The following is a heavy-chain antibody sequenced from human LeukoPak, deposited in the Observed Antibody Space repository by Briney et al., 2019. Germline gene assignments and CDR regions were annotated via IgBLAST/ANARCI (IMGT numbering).Heavy chain of an antibody. D-gene: IGHD6-6*01. V-gene: IGHV3-11*01. J-gene: IGHJ4*02. CDR1: GFTFSDYY. CDR3: ARDQNSQAAPKETGFDY. Sequence: PGGSLRLSCAASGFTFSDYYMSWIRQAPGKGLEWVSYISSSGSTIYYADSVKGRFTISRDNAKNSLYLQMNSLRAEDTAVYYCARDQNSQAAPKETGFDYWGQGTLVTVSS. CDR2: ISSSGSTI.